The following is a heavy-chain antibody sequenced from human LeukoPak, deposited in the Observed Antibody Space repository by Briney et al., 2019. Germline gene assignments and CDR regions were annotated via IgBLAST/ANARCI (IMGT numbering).Heavy chain of an antibody. V-gene: IGHV4-39*07. Sequence: SQTLSLTCTVSGGSISSSSYYWGWIRQPPGKGLEWIGSIYYSGSTYYNPSLKSRVTISVDTSKNQFSLKLSSVTAADTAVYYCARDPVAYSGYDQGWFDPWGQGTLVTVSS. CDR1: GGSISSSSYY. J-gene: IGHJ5*02. CDR3: ARDPVAYSGYDQGWFDP. CDR2: IYYSGST. D-gene: IGHD5-12*01.